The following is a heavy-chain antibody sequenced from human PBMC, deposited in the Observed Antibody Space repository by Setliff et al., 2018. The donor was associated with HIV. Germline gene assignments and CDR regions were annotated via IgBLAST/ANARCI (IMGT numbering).Heavy chain of an antibody. D-gene: IGHD4-4*01. J-gene: IGHJ6*03. CDR1: GASISRGNYY. CDR3: ARVVYTYYYMDV. Sequence: KPSETLSLTCTVSGASISRGNYYWTWIRQRPGKGLEWIAFIYYSGSTYYSPSLKSRLMISVDTSKNQLSLNMTSVTAADTAVYFCARVVYTYYYMDVWGQGNPVTVSS. CDR2: IYYSGST. V-gene: IGHV4-30-4*08.